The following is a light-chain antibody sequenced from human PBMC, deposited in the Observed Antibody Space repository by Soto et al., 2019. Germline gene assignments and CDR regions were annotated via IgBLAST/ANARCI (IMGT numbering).Light chain of an antibody. V-gene: IGKV1-6*01. CDR1: QGIGDA. J-gene: IGKJ1*01. Sequence: ANRMTQYQSYLYASVGDRVTIFKRNKQGIGDALGWYQQKPGKPPKVLIYGASNVQSGIPPRFSGSGSGTDFTLAISSPQPEDSATYYCLQDINYPWTFGQGTKVDI. CDR3: LQDINYPWT. CDR2: GAS.